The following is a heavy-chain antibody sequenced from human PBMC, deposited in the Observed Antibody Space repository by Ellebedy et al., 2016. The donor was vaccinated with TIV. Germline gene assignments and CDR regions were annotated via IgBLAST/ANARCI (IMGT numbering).Heavy chain of an antibody. CDR1: GGTFSSYA. CDR2: ISAYNGNT. CDR3: ARVAVTAPSGDAFDI. Sequence: AASVKVSCKASGGTFSSYAISWVRQAPGQGLEWMGWISAYNGNTNYAQKLQGRVTMTTDTSTSTAYMELRSLRSDDTAVYYCARVAVTAPSGDAFDIWGQGTMVTVSS. V-gene: IGHV1-18*01. J-gene: IGHJ3*02. D-gene: IGHD2-21*02.